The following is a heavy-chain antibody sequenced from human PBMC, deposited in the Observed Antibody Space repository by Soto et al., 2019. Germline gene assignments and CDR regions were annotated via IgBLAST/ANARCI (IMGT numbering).Heavy chain of an antibody. Sequence: EVQLVESGGGLVKPGRSLRLSCAVSGSTFNEYAMHWLRQAPGKGLEWVSGIFLESDRTGYADSVKGRVTTSRDKAKNSLYLQINSLRPEETALYYCGKDGKAGGLDFWGQGTLVTVSS. V-gene: IGHV3-9*01. CDR3: GKDGKAGGLDF. J-gene: IGHJ4*02. CDR1: GSTFNEYA. CDR2: IFLESDRT. D-gene: IGHD2-15*01.